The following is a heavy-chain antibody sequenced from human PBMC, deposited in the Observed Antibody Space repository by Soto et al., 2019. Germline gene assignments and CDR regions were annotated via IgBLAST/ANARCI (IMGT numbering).Heavy chain of an antibody. CDR2: IYYSGST. D-gene: IGHD4-17*01. CDR1: GGSISSGDYY. CDR3: ARGYGHYVIAEYFQH. J-gene: IGHJ1*01. Sequence: SETLSLTCTVSGGSISSGDYYWSWIRQPPGKGLEWIGYIYYSGSTYYNPSLKSRVTISVDTSKNQFSLKLSSVTAADTAVYYCARGYGHYVIAEYFQHWGQGTLVTVSS. V-gene: IGHV4-30-4*01.